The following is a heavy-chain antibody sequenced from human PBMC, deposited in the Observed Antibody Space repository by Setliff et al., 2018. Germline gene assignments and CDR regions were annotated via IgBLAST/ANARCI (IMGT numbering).Heavy chain of an antibody. Sequence: SETLSLTCTVSGGSISSYYWGWIRQPPGKGLEWIGSIYTSGSTNYNPSLKSRVTMSVDTSKNQFSLKLSSVTAADTAVYYCARKGISALSGAFDMWGQGTMVTVSS. CDR3: ARKGISALSGAFDM. J-gene: IGHJ3*02. D-gene: IGHD1-26*01. CDR1: GGSISSYY. CDR2: IYTSGST. V-gene: IGHV4-4*07.